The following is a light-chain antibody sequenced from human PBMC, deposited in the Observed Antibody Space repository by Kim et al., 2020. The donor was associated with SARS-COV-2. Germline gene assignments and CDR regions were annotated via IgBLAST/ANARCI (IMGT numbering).Light chain of an antibody. CDR2: GIS. Sequence: EILMTQSPATLSVSPGETTTLFCRASQNVGNNLAWYQQRPGQAPRLLIYGISTRATDIPARFSGSGSGTEFTLTISSLQSEDFGDYYCHQYNNWPRTFGQGTKVDIK. CDR1: QNVGNN. J-gene: IGKJ1*01. CDR3: HQYNNWPRT. V-gene: IGKV3-15*01.